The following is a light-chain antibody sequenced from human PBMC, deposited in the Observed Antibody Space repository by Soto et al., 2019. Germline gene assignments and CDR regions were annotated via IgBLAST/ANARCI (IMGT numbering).Light chain of an antibody. CDR3: QQYNDWWT. CDR2: GAS. J-gene: IGKJ1*01. V-gene: IGKV3-15*01. CDR1: QSVSTN. Sequence: RVISQAPPTLSVFPGERATLSCRASQSVSTNLTWYQQKPGQAPRLLMYGASTRATGVPARFSGSGSGTEFTLTISSLQSEDFAVYYCQQYNDWWTFGQGTKVDIK.